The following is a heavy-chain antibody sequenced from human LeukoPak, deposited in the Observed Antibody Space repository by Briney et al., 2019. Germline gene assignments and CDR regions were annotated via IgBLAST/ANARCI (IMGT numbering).Heavy chain of an antibody. CDR3: ARGRLGYCSSTSCHNNWFDP. V-gene: IGHV1-8*01. Sequence: ASVRVSCKASGYTFTSYDINWVRQATGQGLEWMGWMNPNSGNTGYAQKFQGRVTMTRNTSISTAYMELSSLRSADTAVYYCARGRLGYCSSTSCHNNWFDPWGQGTLVTVSS. D-gene: IGHD2-2*01. J-gene: IGHJ5*02. CDR2: MNPNSGNT. CDR1: GYTFTSYD.